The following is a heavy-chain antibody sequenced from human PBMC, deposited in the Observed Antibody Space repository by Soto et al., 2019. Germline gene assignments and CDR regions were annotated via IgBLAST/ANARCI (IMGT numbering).Heavy chain of an antibody. D-gene: IGHD2-2*01. V-gene: IGHV5-10-1*01. CDR1: GCTFTSYW. Sequence: PGESLKISCKGSGCTFTSYWITWVRQMPGKGLEWMGRIDPSDSYTDYSPSFEGHVTISADKSITTAYLQWSGLKASETAMYYCARPYGPLLSTSWHSYALDIWGQGTMVTVSS. J-gene: IGHJ3*02. CDR2: IDPSDSYT. CDR3: ARPYGPLLSTSWHSYALDI.